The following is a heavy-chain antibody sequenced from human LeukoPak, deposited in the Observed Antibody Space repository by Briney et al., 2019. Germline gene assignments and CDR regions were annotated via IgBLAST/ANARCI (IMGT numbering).Heavy chain of an antibody. D-gene: IGHD1-14*01. J-gene: IGHJ4*02. V-gene: IGHV4-59*08. CDR1: GASINSYY. Sequence: SETLSLTCTVSGASINSYYWSWIRLPPGKGLEWIGFGHYTGRSNYNPSLKSRVTISVDTSKNQFSLKLTSVTAADTAVYYCARKGGWGTGKPFDYWGQGTLVTVSS. CDR2: GHYTGRS. CDR3: ARKGGWGTGKPFDY.